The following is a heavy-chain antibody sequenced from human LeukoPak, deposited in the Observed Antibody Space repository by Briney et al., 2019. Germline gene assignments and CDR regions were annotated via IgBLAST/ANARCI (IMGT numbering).Heavy chain of an antibody. J-gene: IGHJ3*02. D-gene: IGHD3-10*01. CDR1: GFIFSSNS. CDR2: ISSTGGTK. V-gene: IGHV3-48*04. Sequence: GGSLRLSCAASGFIFSSNSMNWVRQAPGEGLEWVSYISSTGGTKYYADSVKGRFTISRDNAKNSLYLQMNSLRLEDTAVYYCARDSATVPAFDIWGQGTMATVSS. CDR3: ARDSATVPAFDI.